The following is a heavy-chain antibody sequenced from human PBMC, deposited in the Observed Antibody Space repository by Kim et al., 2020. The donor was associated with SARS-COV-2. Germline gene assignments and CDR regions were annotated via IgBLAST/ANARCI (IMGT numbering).Heavy chain of an antibody. Sequence: GGSLRLSCAASGFTFSSYDMHWVRQATGKGLEWVSAIGTAGDTYYPGSVKGRFTISRENAKNSLYLQMNSLRAGDTAVYYCARGGQSSGYYYVKGSDAFDIWGQGTMVTVSS. CDR3: ARGGQSSGYYYVKGSDAFDI. CDR1: GFTFSSYD. V-gene: IGHV3-13*04. J-gene: IGHJ3*02. D-gene: IGHD3-22*01. CDR2: IGTAGDT.